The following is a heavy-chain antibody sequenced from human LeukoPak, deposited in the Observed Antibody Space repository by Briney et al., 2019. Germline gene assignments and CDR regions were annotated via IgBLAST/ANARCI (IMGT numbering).Heavy chain of an antibody. Sequence: GGSLRLSCAASGFTVSSYAVRWVRQAPGEGLEWVSAISGSGGSTYYADSVKGRFTISRDNSKNALFLQMNSLRAEDTAVYYCAKDLLYPGYWGQGTLVTVSS. V-gene: IGHV3-23*01. J-gene: IGHJ4*02. CDR3: AKDLLYPGY. CDR1: GFTVSSYA. CDR2: ISGSGGST. D-gene: IGHD3-10*01.